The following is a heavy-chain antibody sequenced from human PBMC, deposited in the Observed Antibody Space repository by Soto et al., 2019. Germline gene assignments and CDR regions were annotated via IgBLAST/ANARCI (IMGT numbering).Heavy chain of an antibody. CDR1: GFTFNTYA. D-gene: IGHD3-10*01. Sequence: EVRLLESGGGLVQPGGSLRLYCAASGFTFNTYAMSWVRQAPGKGLEWVSVIGGGGGSTHYADSVKGRFTISRDNSKNTLYLQMNSLRADVTAIYYCARDSITRLSYDIPGMDVWGQGTTVTVSS. CDR3: ARDSITRLSYDIPGMDV. V-gene: IGHV3-23*01. J-gene: IGHJ6*02. CDR2: IGGGGGST.